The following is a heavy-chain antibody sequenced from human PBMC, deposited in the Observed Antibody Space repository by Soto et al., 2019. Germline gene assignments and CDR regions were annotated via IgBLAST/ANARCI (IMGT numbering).Heavy chain of an antibody. J-gene: IGHJ6*02. V-gene: IGHV4-30-4*01. Sequence: SATLSLTCTVSGGSISSGDYYWSWIRQPPGKGLEWIGYIYYSGSTYYNPSLKSRVTISVDTSKNQFSLKLSSVTAADTAVYYCARDKIVGATGHYYYYYYGMDVWGQGTTVTVSS. CDR1: GGSISSGDYY. CDR2: IYYSGST. D-gene: IGHD1-26*01. CDR3: ARDKIVGATGHYYYYYYGMDV.